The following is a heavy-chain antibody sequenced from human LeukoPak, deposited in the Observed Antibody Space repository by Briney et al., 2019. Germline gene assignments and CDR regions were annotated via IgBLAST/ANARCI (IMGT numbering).Heavy chain of an antibody. D-gene: IGHD2-15*01. CDR2: ISYDESNK. CDR3: AKDRPFVVVVAATPPLFDY. CDR1: GFTFSSYG. J-gene: IGHJ4*02. Sequence: GGSLRLSCAASGFTFSSYGMHWVRQAPGKGLEWVAVISYDESNKYYADSVKGRFTISRDNSKNTLYLQMNSLRAEDTAVYYCAKDRPFVVVVAATPPLFDYWGQGTLVTASS. V-gene: IGHV3-30*18.